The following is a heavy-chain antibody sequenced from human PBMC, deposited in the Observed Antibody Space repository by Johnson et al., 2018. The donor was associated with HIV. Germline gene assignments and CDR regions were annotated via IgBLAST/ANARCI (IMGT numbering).Heavy chain of an antibody. CDR1: GFTVSSNY. V-gene: IGHV3-30*02. CDR3: AKDGGARGSSWYEGVFDI. J-gene: IGHJ3*02. D-gene: IGHD6-13*01. CDR2: IRYDGSNK. Sequence: QVQLVESGGGVVQPGRSLRLSCVVSGFTVSSNYMSWVRQAPGKGLEWVTFIRYDGSNKYYADSVKGRFTISRDNSKNTLYLQINSLRAEDTAVYYCAKDGGARGSSWYEGVFDIWGQGTMVTVS.